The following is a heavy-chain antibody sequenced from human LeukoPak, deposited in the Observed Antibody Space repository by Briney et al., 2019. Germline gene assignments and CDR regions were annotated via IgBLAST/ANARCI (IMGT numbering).Heavy chain of an antibody. Sequence: QLGGSLRLSCAASGFAFSHYWMTWVRQAPGKGLEWVSAISGTGFNAEYADAVKGRCTISRDNSKNTLYLQMFSLRPDDTAVYYCARDGYNWIPNDVWGQGTLVTVSS. D-gene: IGHD5-24*01. CDR1: GFAFSHYW. CDR2: ISGTGFNA. V-gene: IGHV3-23*01. J-gene: IGHJ4*02. CDR3: ARDGYNWIPNDV.